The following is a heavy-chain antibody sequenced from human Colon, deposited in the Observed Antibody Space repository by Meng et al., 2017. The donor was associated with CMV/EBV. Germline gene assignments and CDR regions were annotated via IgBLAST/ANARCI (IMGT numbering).Heavy chain of an antibody. CDR2: IIPMFGTT. J-gene: IGHJ6*02. Sequence: SVKVSCKASGYTFTTHYIHWVRQAPRQGLEWMGGIIPMFGTTNYAQKFQGRVRFTTDESTSTAYMELSSLRSDDTAVYYCARGVGATVGPHYYYYGVDVWGQGTTVTVSS. CDR1: GYTFTTHY. CDR3: ARGVGATVGPHYYYYGVDV. D-gene: IGHD1-26*01. V-gene: IGHV1-69*05.